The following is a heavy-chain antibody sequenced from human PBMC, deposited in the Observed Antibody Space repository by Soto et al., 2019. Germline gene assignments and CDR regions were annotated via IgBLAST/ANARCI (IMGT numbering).Heavy chain of an antibody. Sequence: EVQVLATGGGLIQPGGSLRLSCAASGFTVNSNYMSWVRQAPGEGLQWVSITNTGGTTYYADSVKGRFTVSRDNSKNTLYLQMNSLRAEDTAVYYSAKGDGFILAVWGPGTMVSVSS. J-gene: IGHJ6*02. CDR3: AKGDGFILAV. V-gene: IGHV3-53*02. CDR2: TNTGGTT. D-gene: IGHD1-26*01. CDR1: GFTVNSNY.